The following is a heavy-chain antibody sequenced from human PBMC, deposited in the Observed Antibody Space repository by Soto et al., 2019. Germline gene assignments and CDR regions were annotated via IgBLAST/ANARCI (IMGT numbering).Heavy chain of an antibody. CDR3: ARGDSTDCSNGVCSFFYNHDMDV. CDR1: GYSFTDYH. V-gene: IGHV1-2*04. Sequence: ASVKVSCKASGYSFTDYHIHWVRQAPGQGLEWLGRINPKSGGTSTAQKFQGWVTMTTDTSISTASMELTRLTSDDTAIYYCARGDSTDCSNGVCSFFYNHDMDVWGQGTTVTVPS. D-gene: IGHD2-8*01. CDR2: INPKSGGT. J-gene: IGHJ6*02.